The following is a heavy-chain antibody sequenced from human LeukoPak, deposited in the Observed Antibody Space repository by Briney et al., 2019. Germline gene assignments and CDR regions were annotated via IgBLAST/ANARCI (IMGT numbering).Heavy chain of an antibody. J-gene: IGHJ4*02. CDR2: TNPDGSGK. CDR3: MPGSGY. CDR1: GFTFNNYW. Sequence: GGSLRLSCAVSGFTFNNYWMNWVRQAPGKGLEWVANTNPDGSGKYYVDSVKGRFSISRDNANNLLYLQMSSLRAEDTAVYYCMPGSGYWGQGTLVTVSS. D-gene: IGHD2-15*01. V-gene: IGHV3-7*01.